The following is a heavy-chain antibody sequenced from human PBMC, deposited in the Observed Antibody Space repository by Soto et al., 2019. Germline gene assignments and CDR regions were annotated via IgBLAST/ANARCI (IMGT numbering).Heavy chain of an antibody. CDR3: ARQMERYCSGGSCSDY. D-gene: IGHD2-15*01. V-gene: IGHV5-51*01. Sequence: PGESLKISCKGSGYSFTSDWIGWVRQMPGKGLEWMGIIYPGDSDTRYSPSFQGQVTISADKSISTAYLQWSSLKASDTAMYYCARQMERYCSGGSCSDYWGQGTLVTVSS. CDR2: IYPGDSDT. J-gene: IGHJ4*02. CDR1: GYSFTSDW.